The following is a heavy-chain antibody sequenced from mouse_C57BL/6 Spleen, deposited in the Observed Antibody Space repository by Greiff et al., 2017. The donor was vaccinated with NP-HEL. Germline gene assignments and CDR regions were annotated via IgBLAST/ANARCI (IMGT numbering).Heavy chain of an antibody. D-gene: IGHD1-1*01. CDR2: ISSGGSYT. Sequence: EVQGVESGGDLVKPGGSLKLSCAASGFTFSSYGMSWVRQTPDKRLEWVATISSGGSYTYYPDSVKGRFTISRDNAKNTLYLQMSSLKSEDTAMYYCARHGSSYENYFDYWGQGTTLTVSS. J-gene: IGHJ2*01. CDR1: GFTFSSYG. CDR3: ARHGSSYENYFDY. V-gene: IGHV5-6*01.